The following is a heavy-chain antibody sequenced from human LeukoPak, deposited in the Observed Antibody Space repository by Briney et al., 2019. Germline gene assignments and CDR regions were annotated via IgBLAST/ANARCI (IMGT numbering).Heavy chain of an antibody. D-gene: IGHD5-24*01. CDR3: AKDLRGWLQLFDY. Sequence: PGGSLRLSCAASGFTFSDYYMSWIRQAPGKGLEWVSYISSSGSIIYYADSVKGRFTISRDNSKNTLYLQMNSLRAEDTAVYYCAKDLRGWLQLFDYWGQGTLVTVSS. CDR2: ISSSGSII. V-gene: IGHV3-11*01. CDR1: GFTFSDYY. J-gene: IGHJ4*02.